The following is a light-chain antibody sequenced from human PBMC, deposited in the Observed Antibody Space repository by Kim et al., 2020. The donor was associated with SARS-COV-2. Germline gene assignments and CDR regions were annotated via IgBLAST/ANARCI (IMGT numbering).Light chain of an antibody. Sequence: PGERVTLSRRASQSVSSRLAWYQQKPGQARRLLMYGTSTMAAGIPARFSVSGSGTEFTLTINSLQSEDFAMYYCQQYDSWPPYTFGQGTKLEI. J-gene: IGKJ2*01. CDR1: QSVSSR. CDR3: QQYDSWPPYT. CDR2: GTS. V-gene: IGKV3-15*01.